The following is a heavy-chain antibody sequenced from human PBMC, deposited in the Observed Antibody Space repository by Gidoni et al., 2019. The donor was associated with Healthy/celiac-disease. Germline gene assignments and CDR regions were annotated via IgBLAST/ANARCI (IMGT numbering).Heavy chain of an antibody. CDR2: IWYDGSNK. D-gene: IGHD6-19*01. CDR3: ARGRADSGWYYFDY. V-gene: IGHV3-33*01. CDR1: GFTFSSYG. Sequence: QVPLVESGGGVVQPGRPLSLSCAASGFTFSSYGMHWVRQAPGKGLEWVAVIWYDGSNKYYADAVKGRFTISRDNSKNTLYLQMNSLRAEDTAVYYCARGRADSGWYYFDYWGQGTLVTVSS. J-gene: IGHJ4*02.